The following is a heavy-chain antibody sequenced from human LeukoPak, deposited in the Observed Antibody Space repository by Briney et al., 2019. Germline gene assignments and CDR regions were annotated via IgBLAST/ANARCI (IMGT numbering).Heavy chain of an antibody. CDR3: ARSALSGTGYFDY. V-gene: IGHV1-46*01. Sequence: ASVTVSFTASGYTFITHYMHWVRQAPGQRLEWMGLINPNDGGTAYAQKFRGRVSMTGDTSTRTVYMEFSSLVSEDTAVYYCARSALSGTGYFDYRGQGTLATVSS. CDR2: INPNDGGT. CDR1: GYTFITHY. J-gene: IGHJ4*02. D-gene: IGHD1-1*01.